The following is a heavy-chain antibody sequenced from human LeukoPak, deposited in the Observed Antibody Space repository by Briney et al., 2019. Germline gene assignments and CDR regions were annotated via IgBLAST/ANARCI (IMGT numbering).Heavy chain of an antibody. D-gene: IGHD3-22*01. Sequence: GGSLRLSCAASGFTFSSYGMNWVRQAPGKGLEWVSSISSSSSYIYYADSVKGRFTISRDNAKNSLYLQMNSLRAEDTAVYYCAKVDDSSGYYFYYFDYWGQGTLVTVSS. V-gene: IGHV3-21*04. J-gene: IGHJ4*02. CDR2: ISSSSSYI. CDR1: GFTFSSYG. CDR3: AKVDDSSGYYFYYFDY.